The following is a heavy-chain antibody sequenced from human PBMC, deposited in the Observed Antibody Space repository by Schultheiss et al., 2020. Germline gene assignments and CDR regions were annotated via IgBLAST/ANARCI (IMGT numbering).Heavy chain of an antibody. Sequence: GGSLRLSCAASGFTFCRYSVNWVRQAPGKGLEWVAVIWYDGSNKYYADSVKGRFTISRDNSKNTLYLQMNSLRAEDTAVYYCARETYYYKDWGQGTLVTVSS. CDR2: IWYDGSNK. CDR3: ARETYYYKD. J-gene: IGHJ4*02. V-gene: IGHV3-33*07. D-gene: IGHD3-10*01. CDR1: GFTFCRYS.